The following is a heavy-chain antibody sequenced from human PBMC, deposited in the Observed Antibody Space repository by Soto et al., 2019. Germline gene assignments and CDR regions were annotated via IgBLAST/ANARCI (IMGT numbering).Heavy chain of an antibody. D-gene: IGHD2-21*02. CDR2: ISHDGRED. V-gene: IGHV3-30*18. CDR3: TKARLASCGGDCNFDY. Sequence: QVQLVESGGGVVQPGRSLRLSCAASGFTFSSHGMHWVRQAPGKGVEWVSVISHDGREDYYAESVRGRFTISRDNSKNTVDLQMGSLRPEHSAVYCWTKARLASCGGDCNFDYWGRGSLVSVSS. J-gene: IGHJ4*02. CDR1: GFTFSSHG.